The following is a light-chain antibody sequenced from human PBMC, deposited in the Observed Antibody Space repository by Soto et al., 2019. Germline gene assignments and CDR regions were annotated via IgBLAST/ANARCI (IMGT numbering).Light chain of an antibody. CDR1: NIGSKS. CDR3: HWWDKNSDHVA. Sequence: SYDLTLPPSVSVAPGQTATITCGGNNIGSKSVHWYQQKPGQAPVVVVYHDSDRPSGISERFSGSNSGNTATLTITRVEAGDEAVYSFHWWDKNSDHVAFGGGTK. V-gene: IGLV3-21*02. CDR2: HDS. J-gene: IGLJ2*01.